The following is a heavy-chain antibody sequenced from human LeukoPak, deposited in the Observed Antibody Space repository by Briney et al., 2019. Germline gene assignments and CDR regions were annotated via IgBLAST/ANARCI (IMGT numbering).Heavy chain of an antibody. CDR2: ISSSGSTI. D-gene: IGHD3-3*01. CDR1: GFTFSDYY. Sequence: GSLRLSCAASGFTFSDYYMSWIRQAPGKGLEWVSYISSSGSTIYYADSVKGRFTISRDNAKNSLYLQMNSLRAEDTAVYYCARAVYYDFLPYAFDIWGQGTMVTVSS. CDR3: ARAVYYDFLPYAFDI. J-gene: IGHJ3*02. V-gene: IGHV3-11*01.